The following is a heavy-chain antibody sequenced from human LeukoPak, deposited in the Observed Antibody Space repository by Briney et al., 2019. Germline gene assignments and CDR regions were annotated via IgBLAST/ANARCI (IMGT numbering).Heavy chain of an antibody. J-gene: IGHJ4*02. D-gene: IGHD3-16*01. Sequence: GGSLRLSCAASGFTFSSYGMHWVRQAPGKGLEWVAFIRYDGSNKYYADSVKGRFTISRDNSKNTLYLQMNSLRAEDTAVYYCAKGGYDYVWGKFDYWGQGTLVNVSS. CDR2: IRYDGSNK. CDR1: GFTFSSYG. CDR3: AKGGYDYVWGKFDY. V-gene: IGHV3-30*02.